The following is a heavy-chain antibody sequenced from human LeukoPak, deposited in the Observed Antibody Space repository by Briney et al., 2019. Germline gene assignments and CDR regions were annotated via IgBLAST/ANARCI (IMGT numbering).Heavy chain of an antibody. V-gene: IGHV3-23*01. J-gene: IGHJ2*01. CDR2: ITGSGGST. CDR1: GFTFNSYT. D-gene: IGHD2-21*01. Sequence: PGGSLRLSCAASGFTFNSYTMNWVRQAPGKGLEWVSGITGSGGSTIYADSVKGRFTISRDNSKNTLYLQMNSLRAEDTAVYFCAKDGPDWGSYFDLWGRGTLVTVSS. CDR3: AKDGPDWGSYFDL.